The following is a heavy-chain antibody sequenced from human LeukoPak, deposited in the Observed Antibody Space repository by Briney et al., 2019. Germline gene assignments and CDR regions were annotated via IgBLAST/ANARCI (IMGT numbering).Heavy chain of an antibody. D-gene: IGHD3-10*01. Sequence: GGSLRLSCAASGFTFSSYEMNWVRQAPGKGLEWVSYISGSDSPIYYADSVKGRFTISRDNAKNSLYLQMNSLRAEDTALYYCARKTISSSGFFDYWGQGTLVTVS. V-gene: IGHV3-48*03. CDR2: ISGSDSPI. CDR3: ARKTISSSGFFDY. J-gene: IGHJ4*02. CDR1: GFTFSSYE.